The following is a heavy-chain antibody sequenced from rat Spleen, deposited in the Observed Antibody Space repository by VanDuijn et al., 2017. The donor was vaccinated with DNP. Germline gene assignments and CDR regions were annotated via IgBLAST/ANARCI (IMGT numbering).Heavy chain of an antibody. CDR2: ISSDGGDT. CDR3: AKDMWDNSGFYFDY. CDR1: GFTFSDYG. V-gene: IGHV5-20*01. Sequence: EVQLVGSGGGLVQPGRSMKLSCAASGFTFSDYGMAWVLQAPTKGLEWVASISSDGGDTYYRDSVKGRFTISRDNAKRTLYLQIERLRSEDTATYYCAKDMWDNSGFYFDYWGQGVMVTVAS. J-gene: IGHJ2*01. D-gene: IGHD4-3*01.